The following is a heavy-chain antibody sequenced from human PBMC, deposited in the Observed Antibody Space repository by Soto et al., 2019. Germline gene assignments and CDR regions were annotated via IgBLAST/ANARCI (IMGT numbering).Heavy chain of an antibody. Sequence: ASVKVSCKASGYTFTGFSLHWVRQAPGQGLEWMGIINPSGGSTSYAQKFQGRVTMTRDTSTSTVYMELSSLRSEDTAVYYCARDPSSDYGDYFLGYWFDPWGQGTLVTVSS. CDR3: ARDPSSDYGDYFLGYWFDP. CDR1: GYTFTGFS. D-gene: IGHD4-17*01. CDR2: INPSGGST. J-gene: IGHJ5*02. V-gene: IGHV1-46*01.